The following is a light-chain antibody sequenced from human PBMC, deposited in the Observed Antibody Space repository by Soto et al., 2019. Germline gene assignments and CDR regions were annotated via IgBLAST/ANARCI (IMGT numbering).Light chain of an antibody. J-gene: IGKJ1*01. CDR2: GAS. CDR3: QQYYSTPLT. Sequence: EIVLTQSPGTLSLSPGERAVLSCTASQSLSSTSLAWYQQKPGHGPRLLIYGASRRATGIPDRFSAIESGTDFPVNISPLEPEDFAGYFRQQYYSTPLTFGQGTRGE. CDR1: QSLSSTS. V-gene: IGKV3-20*01.